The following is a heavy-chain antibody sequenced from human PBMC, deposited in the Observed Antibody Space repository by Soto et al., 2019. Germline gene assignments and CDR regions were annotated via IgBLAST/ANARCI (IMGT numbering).Heavy chain of an antibody. CDR2: IYSGGST. Sequence: QVQLQESGPGLVKPSETLSLSCGVSGGSLSQYYWSWIRQPAGKGREWIGRIYSGGSTNYNPSLESRVTMSVDTSKNKFSLKLSSVTAADTAVYYCARGPGGFGDFSLDYWGQGTLVTVSS. V-gene: IGHV4-4*07. CDR3: ARGPGGFGDFSLDY. J-gene: IGHJ4*02. D-gene: IGHD3-10*01. CDR1: GGSLSQYY.